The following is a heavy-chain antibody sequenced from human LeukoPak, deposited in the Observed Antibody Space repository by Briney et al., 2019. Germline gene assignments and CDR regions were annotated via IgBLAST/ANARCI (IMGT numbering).Heavy chain of an antibody. V-gene: IGHV3-30*18. CDR1: GFTFSSYG. Sequence: PGGSLRLSCAASGFTFSSYGMHWVRQAPGKGLEWVAVISYDGSNKYYADSVKGRFTISRDNSKNTLYLQMNSLRAEDTGVYYCAKDNFDPWGQGTLVTVSS. CDR2: ISYDGSNK. CDR3: AKDNFDP. J-gene: IGHJ5*02.